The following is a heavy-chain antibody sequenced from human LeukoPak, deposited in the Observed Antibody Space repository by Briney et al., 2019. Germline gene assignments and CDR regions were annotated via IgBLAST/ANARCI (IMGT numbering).Heavy chain of an antibody. Sequence: GGSLRLSCAASGFTFSSYGMHWVRQAPGKGLEWVSFIRYDGSNKNYADSVRGRFTISRDNSKNTLYLQMDSRMAEHTAVYYCAKVGIVVVPADSFDYWGQGTLVTVSS. V-gene: IGHV3-30*02. J-gene: IGHJ4*02. D-gene: IGHD2-2*01. CDR1: GFTFSSYG. CDR2: IRYDGSNK. CDR3: AKVGIVVVPADSFDY.